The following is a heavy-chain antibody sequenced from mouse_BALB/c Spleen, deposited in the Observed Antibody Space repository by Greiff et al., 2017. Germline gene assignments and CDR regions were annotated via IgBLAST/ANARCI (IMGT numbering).Heavy chain of an antibody. CDR3: AKGNYSY. V-gene: IGHV3-2*02. Sequence: VQLKESGPGLVKPSQSLSLTCTVTGYSITSDYAWNWIRQFPGNKLEWMGYISYSGSTSYNPSLKSRISITRDTSKNQFFLQLNSVTTEDTATYYCAKGNYSYWGQGTLVTVSA. J-gene: IGHJ3*01. CDR1: GYSITSDYA. D-gene: IGHD2-1*01. CDR2: ISYSGST.